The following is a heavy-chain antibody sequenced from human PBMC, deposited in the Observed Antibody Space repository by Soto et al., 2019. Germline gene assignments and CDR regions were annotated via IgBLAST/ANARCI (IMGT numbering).Heavy chain of an antibody. V-gene: IGHV3-7*05. D-gene: IGHD6-19*01. CDR2: IKDDGSEK. CDR3: ARDWGTPGRGSAVGYYYHYGMDV. CDR1: EFTFNTYW. J-gene: IGHJ6*02. Sequence: EVQLVESGGGLVQPGGSLRLSCLASEFTFNTYWMNWVRQAPGRGLEWVANIKDDGSEKNYMDSVKGRFTISRDNAKNSMYFQMKSLRGEDTAVYFCARDWGTPGRGSAVGYYYHYGMDVWGQGTTVTVSS.